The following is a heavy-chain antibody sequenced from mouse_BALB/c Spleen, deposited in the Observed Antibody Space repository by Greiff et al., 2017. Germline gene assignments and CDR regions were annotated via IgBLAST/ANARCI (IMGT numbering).Heavy chain of an antibody. V-gene: IGHV5-4*02. CDR3: AREGDYDDGFDY. J-gene: IGHJ2*01. CDR1: GFTFSDYY. D-gene: IGHD2-4*01. CDR2: ISDGGSYT. Sequence: EVQLVESGGGLVKPGGSLKLSCAASGFTFSDYYMYWVRQTPEKRLEWVATISDGGSYTYYPDSVKGRFTISRDNAKNNLYLQMSSLKSEDTAMYYCAREGDYDDGFDYWGQGTTLTVSS.